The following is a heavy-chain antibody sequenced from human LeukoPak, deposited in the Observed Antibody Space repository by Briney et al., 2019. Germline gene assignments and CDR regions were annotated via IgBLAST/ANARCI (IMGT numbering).Heavy chain of an antibody. D-gene: IGHD3-10*01. Sequence: PGGSLRLSCAASGFTFSSFGMQWVRQAPGKGLEWVAVISYDGSNKYYADSVKGRFTISRGNSKNTLFLQMNSLRAEDTAVYYCARDLSGRYAFDIWGQGTMVTVSS. V-gene: IGHV3-30*03. CDR3: ARDLSGRYAFDI. CDR1: GFTFSSFG. J-gene: IGHJ3*02. CDR2: ISYDGSNK.